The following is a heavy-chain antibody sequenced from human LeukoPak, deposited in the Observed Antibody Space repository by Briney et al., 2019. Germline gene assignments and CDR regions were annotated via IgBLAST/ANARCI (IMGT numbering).Heavy chain of an antibody. Sequence: GGSLRLSCAASGFTFSSYGMHWVRQAPGKGLEGVAVIWYDGSNKYYADSVKGRFTISRDNSKNTLYLQMNSLRAEDTAVYYCARDHSSGWYSDYFDYWGQGTLVTVSS. CDR2: IWYDGSNK. CDR3: ARDHSSGWYSDYFDY. CDR1: GFTFSSYG. J-gene: IGHJ4*02. D-gene: IGHD6-19*01. V-gene: IGHV3-33*01.